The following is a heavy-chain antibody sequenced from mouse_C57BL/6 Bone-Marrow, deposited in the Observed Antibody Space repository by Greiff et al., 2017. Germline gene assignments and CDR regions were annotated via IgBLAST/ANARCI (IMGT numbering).Heavy chain of an antibody. J-gene: IGHJ3*01. CDR1: GFSLTSYG. Sequence: QVQLQQSGPGLVQPSQSLSITCTVSGFSLTSYGVHWVRQSPGKGLEWLGVIWSGGSTDYNAAFISRLSISKDNSTSQVFFKMNSLQADDTAIYYCARNSKGAYRGQEALVTVSA. CDR2: IWSGGST. V-gene: IGHV2-2*01. CDR3: ARNSKGAY. D-gene: IGHD2-5*01.